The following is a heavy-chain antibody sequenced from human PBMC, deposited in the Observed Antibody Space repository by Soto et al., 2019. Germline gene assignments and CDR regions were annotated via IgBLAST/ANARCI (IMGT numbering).Heavy chain of an antibody. Sequence: QVQLVESGGGVVQPGRSLRLSCAASGFTFSNYGMHWVRQAPGKGLEWVIVISYDGNVAYYGDSVKGRFTISGDNSKNTLYLQMNSLRTEGTAMFYCAKERPLASWDFDYWGQGTVVTVSS. CDR3: AKERPLASWDFDY. D-gene: IGHD2-2*01. CDR2: ISYDGNVA. J-gene: IGHJ4*02. CDR1: GFTFSNYG. V-gene: IGHV3-30*18.